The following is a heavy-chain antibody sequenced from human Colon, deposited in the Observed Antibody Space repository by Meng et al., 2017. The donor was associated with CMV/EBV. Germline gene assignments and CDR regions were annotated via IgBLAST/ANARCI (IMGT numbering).Heavy chain of an antibody. CDR3: ARNYCSSVDCNLGDGLNM. D-gene: IGHD2-2*01. CDR2: ISVYHRNT. V-gene: IGHV1-18*01. Sequence: ASVKVSCKASGYRFTSYGIDWVRQAPGQGLEWMGWISVYHRNTAYAHKFQDRVIMTTDTSTGTAYMELRRLTSDDTADYYCARNYCSSVDCNLGDGLNMWGQGTRVTVSS. CDR1: GYRFTSYG. J-gene: IGHJ3*02.